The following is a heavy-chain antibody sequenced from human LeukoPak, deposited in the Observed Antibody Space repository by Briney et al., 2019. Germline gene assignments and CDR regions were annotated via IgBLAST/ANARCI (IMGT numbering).Heavy chain of an antibody. J-gene: IGHJ4*02. D-gene: IGHD3-10*01. V-gene: IGHV3-23*01. Sequence: GGSLRLSCAASGFTFSDYAMSWVRQAPGKGPEWVSSIGGSGGSAYYTDSVKGRFTISRDNSKDTLFLQMNSLRAEDTAVYYCAKGNYGSGSYFDYWGQGTLVTVSS. CDR1: GFTFSDYA. CDR3: AKGNYGSGSYFDY. CDR2: IGGSGGSA.